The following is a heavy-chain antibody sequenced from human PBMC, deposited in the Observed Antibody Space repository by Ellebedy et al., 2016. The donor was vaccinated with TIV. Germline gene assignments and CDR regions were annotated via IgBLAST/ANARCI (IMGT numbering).Heavy chain of an antibody. CDR3: AREWMRGMDV. Sequence: GGSLRLSXAASGFTFSRYWMHWVRQAPGKGLVWVSRINSDGNNTTYADSVKGRFTISRDNAKNTLYLQMNSLRAEDTAVYYCAREWMRGMDVWGQGTTVTVSS. V-gene: IGHV3-74*01. CDR2: INSDGNNT. CDR1: GFTFSRYW. D-gene: IGHD2-2*03. J-gene: IGHJ6*02.